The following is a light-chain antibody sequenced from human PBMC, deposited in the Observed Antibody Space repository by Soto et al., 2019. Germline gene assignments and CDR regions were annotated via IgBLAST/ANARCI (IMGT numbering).Light chain of an antibody. CDR3: QQYSKSPLT. V-gene: IGKV3-20*01. Sequence: EIVLSKSPGTLSLSPGERATLSCRASQSVGSSYLAWYQQKPGQAPRLLIFGASSRASGIPDRFSGSGSGTDFTLTIDRLEPEDFAVYFCQQYSKSPLTFGRGTKVDIK. CDR2: GAS. J-gene: IGKJ4*01. CDR1: QSVGSSY.